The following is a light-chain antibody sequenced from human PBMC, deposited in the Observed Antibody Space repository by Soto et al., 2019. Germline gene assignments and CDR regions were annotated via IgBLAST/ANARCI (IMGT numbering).Light chain of an antibody. V-gene: IGKV3-11*01. J-gene: IGKJ1*01. CDR3: QQHSHWPPWT. Sequence: EVVFTQSPATLSLSPGERATLSCRASENVRTFVDWYQQKPGQAPRLLIYGASNRATGIPARFSGSGSGTDFTLTISDLEPEDFAVYYCQQHSHWPPWTFGQGTRVEIQ. CDR1: ENVRTF. CDR2: GAS.